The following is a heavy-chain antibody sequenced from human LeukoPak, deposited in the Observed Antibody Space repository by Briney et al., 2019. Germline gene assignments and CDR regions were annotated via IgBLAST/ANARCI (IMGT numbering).Heavy chain of an antibody. CDR3: ARGSTYYDSSGQVPFDY. V-gene: IGHV3-48*01. CDR1: GFTFSSYS. D-gene: IGHD3-22*01. J-gene: IGHJ4*02. CDR2: ISGSSSTI. Sequence: GGSLRLSCAASGFTFSSYSMNWVRQAPGKGLEWGSYISGSSSTIYYADSVKGRFTISRGNGKNTLYLQMNSLRAEDTAVYYCARGSTYYDSSGQVPFDYWGQGTLVTVSS.